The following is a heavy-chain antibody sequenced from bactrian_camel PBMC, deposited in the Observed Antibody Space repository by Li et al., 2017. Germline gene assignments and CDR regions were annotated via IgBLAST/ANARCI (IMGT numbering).Heavy chain of an antibody. J-gene: IGHJ6*01. V-gene: IGHV3S9*01. CDR2: TDKDGRT. D-gene: IGHD3*01. CDR1: GVRDMTYC. Sequence: HVQLVESGGGSVQAGGSLTLSCAASGVRDMTYCMGWFRQGPGKEREGLSATDKDGRTNYKDSVKGRFTVFKGNAGKTLYLQMNSLRPEDSGMYFCAASPWGPCSRGGYQAWGQGTQVTVS. CDR3: AASPWGPCSRGGYQA.